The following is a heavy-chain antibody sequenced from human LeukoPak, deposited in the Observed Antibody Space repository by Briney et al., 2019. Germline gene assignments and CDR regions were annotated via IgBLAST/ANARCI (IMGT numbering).Heavy chain of an antibody. CDR3: ARGPPNWGYDY. J-gene: IGHJ4*02. D-gene: IGHD7-27*01. CDR1: GYTLTSYD. V-gene: IGHV1-8*01. CDR2: MSPNSGDT. Sequence: ASVKVSCKASGYTLTSYDFNWVRQATGQRPEWMGWMSPNSGDTGYAQKFQDRVTMTRNTSISTAYMELSSLRSDDTAVYYCARGPPNWGYDYWGPGTLVTVSS.